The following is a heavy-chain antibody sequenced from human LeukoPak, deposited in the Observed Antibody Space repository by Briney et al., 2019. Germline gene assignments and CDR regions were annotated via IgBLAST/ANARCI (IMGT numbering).Heavy chain of an antibody. CDR2: INWNGGGT. CDR3: IKDGRGDYAYYFGF. CDR1: GFTFDNYA. J-gene: IGHJ4*02. Sequence: PGGSLRLSCAASGFTFDNYAMHWVRQAPGKGLEWVSSINWNGGGTVYADSVKGRFTISRDNAKNSVSLQMNSLREDDTAFYYCIKDGRGDYAYYFGFWGQGTLVTVSS. V-gene: IGHV3-9*01. D-gene: IGHD4-17*01.